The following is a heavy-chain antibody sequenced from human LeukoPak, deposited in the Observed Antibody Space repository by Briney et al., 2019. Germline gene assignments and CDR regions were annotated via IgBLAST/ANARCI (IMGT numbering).Heavy chain of an antibody. CDR1: GYTFTGYY. Sequence: ASVKVSCKASGYTFTGYYMHWVRQAPGQGLEWMGWINPNSGGTNYAQKFQGRVTVTRDTSISTAYMELSRLRSDDTAVYYCARAEGSGWYYAFDIWGQGTMVTVSS. J-gene: IGHJ3*02. V-gene: IGHV1-2*02. CDR3: ARAEGSGWYYAFDI. CDR2: INPNSGGT. D-gene: IGHD6-19*01.